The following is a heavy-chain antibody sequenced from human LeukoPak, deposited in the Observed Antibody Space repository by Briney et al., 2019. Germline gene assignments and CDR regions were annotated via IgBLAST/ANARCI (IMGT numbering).Heavy chain of an antibody. D-gene: IGHD2-21*02. CDR3: ARAYGDSRDWFDP. J-gene: IGHJ5*02. CDR1: GYTFTGYY. V-gene: IGHV1-2*02. Sequence: ASVKVSCKASGYTFTGYYMHWVRQAPGQGLEWMGWINPNSGGTNYAQKFQGGVTMTRDTSISTAYMELSRLRSDDTAVYYCARAYGDSRDWFDPWGQGTLVTVSS. CDR2: INPNSGGT.